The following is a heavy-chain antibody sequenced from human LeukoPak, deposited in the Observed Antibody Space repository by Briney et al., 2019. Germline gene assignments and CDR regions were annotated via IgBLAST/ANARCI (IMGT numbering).Heavy chain of an antibody. D-gene: IGHD3-22*01. J-gene: IGHJ6*02. CDR3: ARGLFVVVITTDYYGLDV. CDR1: GFIFSKDW. Sequence: PGGSLRLSCAASGFIFSKDWMSWVRQAPGKGLEWVANIKQDGSEKYYVDSVKGRFTISRDNAKNSLYLQMNSLRAEDTAVYYCARGLFVVVITTDYYGLDVWGQGTTVTVSS. V-gene: IGHV3-7*01. CDR2: IKQDGSEK.